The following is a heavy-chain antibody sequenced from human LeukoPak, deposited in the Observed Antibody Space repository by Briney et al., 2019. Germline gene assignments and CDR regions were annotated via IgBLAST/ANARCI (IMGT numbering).Heavy chain of an antibody. CDR2: ISSSSSYI. CDR3: ARVKVGSGWQKTSDY. Sequence: PGGSLRLSCAASGFTFSSYSMNWVRQAPGKGLEWVSSISSSSSYIYYADSVKGRFTISRDNAKNSLYLQINSLRAEDTAVYYCARVKVGSGWQKTSDYWGQRTLVTVSS. J-gene: IGHJ4*02. V-gene: IGHV3-21*01. CDR1: GFTFSSYS. D-gene: IGHD6-19*01.